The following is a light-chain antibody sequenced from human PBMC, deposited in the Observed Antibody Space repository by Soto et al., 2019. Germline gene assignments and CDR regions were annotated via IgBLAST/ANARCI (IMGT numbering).Light chain of an antibody. V-gene: IGKV3-15*01. J-gene: IGKJ2*01. CDR3: QQYDRWHHT. CDR1: QNLSRN. CDR2: GAS. Sequence: EIVMTQSPATLSVSSGERATLSCRASQNLSRNLAWYQQRPGQAPRLLIHGASTRATGVPARFSGSGSGTDFILTNSSLQSEDFAVYYCQQYDRWHHTFGQRNKLQSK.